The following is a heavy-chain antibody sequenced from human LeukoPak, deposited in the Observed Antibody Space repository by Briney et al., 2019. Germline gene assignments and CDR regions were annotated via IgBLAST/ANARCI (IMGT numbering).Heavy chain of an antibody. CDR3: TRDSGTYNWLDP. J-gene: IGHJ5*02. D-gene: IGHD1-26*01. CDR1: GFTFSGSA. CDR2: IDKEKNSYATAS. Sequence: PGGSLRLSCAASGFTFSGSAIHWVRQSFGKGLEWIGHIDKEKNSYATASAYAVSVGGRFTVSRDDSKNMAFLQMSGLKTEDTALYFCTRDSGTYNWLDPWGQGTLVTVSS. V-gene: IGHV3-73*01.